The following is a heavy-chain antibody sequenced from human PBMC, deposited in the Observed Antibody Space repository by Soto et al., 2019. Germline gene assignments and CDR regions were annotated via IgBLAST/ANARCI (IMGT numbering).Heavy chain of an antibody. J-gene: IGHJ6*02. CDR3: AKDQGLQLVSWGGGLGAGMDV. CDR1: GYTFTNQG. Sequence: QVQLVQSGAEVKKPGASVKVSCKASGYTFTNQGIKWVRQAPGQGLEWMGWISVYNGNTNYSQKFQGRVTMATDTTTIPASQALRSRRSDDTAVYYCAKDQGLQLVSWGGGLGAGMDVCGQGTTVTVSS. D-gene: IGHD6-6*01. V-gene: IGHV1-18*01. CDR2: ISVYNGNT.